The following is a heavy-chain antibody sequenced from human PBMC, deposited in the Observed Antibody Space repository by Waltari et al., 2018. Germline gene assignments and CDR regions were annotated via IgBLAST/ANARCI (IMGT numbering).Heavy chain of an antibody. V-gene: IGHV3-53*01. CDR3: ARFIVVVPAAMRDDAFDI. D-gene: IGHD2-2*01. CDR1: GFTVSTNY. CDR2: IYSDGTT. J-gene: IGHJ3*02. Sequence: EVQLVESGGGLTQPGGSLRLSCAASGFTVSTNYMRWVRQAPGKGLECVAAIYSDGTTYYTDAVKGRFTISRDSSKDTLYLQMNSLRAEDSAVYYCARFIVVVPAAMRDDAFDIWGQGTMVTVSS.